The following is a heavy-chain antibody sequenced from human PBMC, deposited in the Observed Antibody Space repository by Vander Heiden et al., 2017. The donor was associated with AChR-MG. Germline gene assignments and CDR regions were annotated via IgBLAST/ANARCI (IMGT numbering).Heavy chain of an antibody. Sequence: EVQLLESGGGLVQPGGSLRLSCAASGFAFNNFAMTWVRQAPGKGLEWVSAISGSAGKTYYADSVKGRFTISRDNGKNMLYLEMNSLRVEDTAIYYCAKDGGDYPKYSSSWYNSYYYIDVWGKGTTVTVSS. CDR3: AKDGGDYPKYSSSWYNSYYYIDV. V-gene: IGHV3-23*01. D-gene: IGHD6-13*01. J-gene: IGHJ6*03. CDR1: GFAFNNFA. CDR2: ISGSAGKT.